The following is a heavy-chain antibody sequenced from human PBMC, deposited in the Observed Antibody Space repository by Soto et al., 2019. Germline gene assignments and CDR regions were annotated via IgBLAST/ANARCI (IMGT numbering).Heavy chain of an antibody. CDR3: VRDHGGCSGGSCYSEVLDY. Sequence: QVQLVESGGGVVQPGRSLRLSCAASGFTFSSYGMHWVRQAPGKGLEWVAVIWYDGSNKYYADSVKGRFTISRDNSKNTLYRQMNSLRAEDTAVYYCVRDHGGCSGGSCYSEVLDYWGQGTLVTVSS. CDR2: IWYDGSNK. J-gene: IGHJ4*02. V-gene: IGHV3-33*01. CDR1: GFTFSSYG. D-gene: IGHD2-15*01.